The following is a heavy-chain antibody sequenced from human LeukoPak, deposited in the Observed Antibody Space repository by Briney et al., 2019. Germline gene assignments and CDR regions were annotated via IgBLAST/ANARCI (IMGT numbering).Heavy chain of an antibody. J-gene: IGHJ4*02. CDR3: ARVEWYYYDSSGPPGIDY. CDR2: ISAYNGNT. D-gene: IGHD3-22*01. CDR1: GYTFTSYG. Sequence: GASVKVSCTASGYTFTSYGISWVQQAPGRGLEWMGWISAYNGNTNYAQKLQGRVTMTTDTSTSTAYMELRSLRSDDTAVYYCARVEWYYYDSSGPPGIDYWGQGTLVTVSS. V-gene: IGHV1-18*01.